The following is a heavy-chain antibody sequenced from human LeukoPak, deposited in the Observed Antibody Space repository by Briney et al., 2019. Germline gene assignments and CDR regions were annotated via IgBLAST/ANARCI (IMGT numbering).Heavy chain of an antibody. J-gene: IGHJ5*02. V-gene: IGHV4-30-2*01. CDR1: GFTVTSNY. CDR2: IYHSGST. Sequence: LRLSCEVSGFTVTSNYMSWVRQPPGKGLEWIGYIYHSGSTYYNPSLKSRVTISVDRSKNQFSLKLSSVTAADTAVYYCAGDRGSSWYGRWFDPWGQGTLVTVSS. D-gene: IGHD6-13*01. CDR3: AGDRGSSWYGRWFDP.